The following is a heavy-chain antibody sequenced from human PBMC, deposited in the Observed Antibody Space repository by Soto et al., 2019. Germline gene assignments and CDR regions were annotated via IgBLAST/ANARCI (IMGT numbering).Heavy chain of an antibody. V-gene: IGHV4-31*03. CDR1: GGSISSGGYY. Sequence: SETLSLTCTVSGGSISSGGYYWSWIRQHPGKGLEWIGYIYYSGSTYYNPSLKSRVTISVDTSKNQFSLKLSSVTAADTAVYYCARQILYYYYGMDVWGQGTTVTVSS. CDR2: IYYSGST. J-gene: IGHJ6*02. CDR3: ARQILYYYYGMDV.